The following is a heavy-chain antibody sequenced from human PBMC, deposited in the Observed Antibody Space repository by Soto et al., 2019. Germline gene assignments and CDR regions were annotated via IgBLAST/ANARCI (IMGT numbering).Heavy chain of an antibody. CDR1: GYTFTSYG. V-gene: IGHV1-18*01. Sequence: GASVKVSCKASGYTFTSYGISWVRQAPGQGLEWMGWISAYNGNTNYAQKLQGRVTMTTDTSTSTAYMELRSLRSDDTAVYYCARGTPIAWHYYYYYMDVWGKGTTVTVSS. J-gene: IGHJ6*03. CDR2: ISAYNGNT. CDR3: ARGTPIAWHYYYYYMDV. D-gene: IGHD3-16*02.